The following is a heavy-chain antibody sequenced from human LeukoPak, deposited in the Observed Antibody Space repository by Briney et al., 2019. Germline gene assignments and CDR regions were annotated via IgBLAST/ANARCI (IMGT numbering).Heavy chain of an antibody. V-gene: IGHV3-23*01. CDR2: ISGSGGST. CDR3: AKDGHSGSYYWFDP. D-gene: IGHD1-26*01. CDR1: GFTFSSYA. Sequence: PGGSLRLSCAASGFTFSSYAMSWVRQAPGKGLEWVSAISGSGGSTYYADSVKGRFTISRDSSKNTLYLQMNSLRAEDTAVYYCAKDGHSGSYYWFDPWGQGTLVTVSS. J-gene: IGHJ5*02.